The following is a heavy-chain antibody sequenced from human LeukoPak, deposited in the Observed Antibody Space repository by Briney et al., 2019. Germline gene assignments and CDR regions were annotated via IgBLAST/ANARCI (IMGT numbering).Heavy chain of an antibody. CDR2: INPNSGDT. CDR3: ARETTVTNNWFDP. D-gene: IGHD4-11*01. Sequence: ASVKVSCKASGYTFTGYYMHWVRQAPGQGLEWMGWINPNSGDTHYAQKFQGRVTMTRDTSINTAYMELSRLRSDDTAVYYCARETTVTNNWFDPWGQGTLVTVSS. J-gene: IGHJ5*02. CDR1: GYTFTGYY. V-gene: IGHV1-2*02.